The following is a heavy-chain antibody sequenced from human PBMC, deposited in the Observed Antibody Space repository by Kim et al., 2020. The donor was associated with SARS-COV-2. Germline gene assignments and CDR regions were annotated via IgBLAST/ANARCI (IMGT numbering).Heavy chain of an antibody. CDR2: IYYSGST. V-gene: IGHV4-59*01. Sequence: SETLSLTCTVSGGSISSYYWSWIRQPPGKGLEWIGYIYYSGSTNYNPSLKSRVTISVDTSKNQFSLKLSSVTAADTAVDYCARGSITIFGVVITVPDAFDSWGQGTMVTVSS. CDR1: GGSISSYY. D-gene: IGHD3-3*01. J-gene: IGHJ3*02. CDR3: ARGSITIFGVVITVPDAFDS.